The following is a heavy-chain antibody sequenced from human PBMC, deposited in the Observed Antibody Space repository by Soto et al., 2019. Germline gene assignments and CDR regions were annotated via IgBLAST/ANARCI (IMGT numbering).Heavy chain of an antibody. V-gene: IGHV1-69*12. CDR3: ASPGETPYSYGMDV. CDR2: IIPIFGTA. J-gene: IGHJ6*02. Sequence: QVQLVQSGAEVKKPGSSVKVSCKASGGTFSSYAISWVRQAPGQGLEWMGGIIPIFGTADYAQRFQGRVTITADESTSTAYMELRSLRSEDTAVYYCASPGETPYSYGMDVWGQGTTVTVSS. CDR1: GGTFSSYA.